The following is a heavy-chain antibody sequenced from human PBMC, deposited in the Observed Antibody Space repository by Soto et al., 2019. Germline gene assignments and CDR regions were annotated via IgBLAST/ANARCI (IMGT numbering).Heavy chain of an antibody. V-gene: IGHV4-4*02. J-gene: IGHJ4*02. CDR1: GGSISSSSW. Sequence: QVQLQESGPGLVKPSGTLSLTCAVSGGSISSSSWWCWCRQHPGRGRGWIGGFYHSGSTNNNTSPQRRVTKSEDQSRPQSPLKLRSVTSADTAVHSCTRAAMGGSTWPFASGGQETLVTVSS. CDR2: FYHSGST. D-gene: IGHD6-13*01. CDR3: TRAAMGGSTWPFAS.